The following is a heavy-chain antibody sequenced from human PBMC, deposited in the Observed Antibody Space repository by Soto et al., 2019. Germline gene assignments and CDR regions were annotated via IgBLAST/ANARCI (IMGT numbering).Heavy chain of an antibody. CDR2: ISGSGGST. CDR1: GFTFSSYA. D-gene: IGHD3-22*01. CDR3: AAGMVVIRYYYYGMDV. Sequence: VRLSCAASGFTFSSYAMSWVRQAPGKGLEWVSAISGSGGSTYYADSVKGRFTISRDNSKNTLYLQMNSLRAEDTAVYYCAAGMVVIRYYYYGMDVWGQGTTVTVSS. J-gene: IGHJ6*02. V-gene: IGHV3-23*01.